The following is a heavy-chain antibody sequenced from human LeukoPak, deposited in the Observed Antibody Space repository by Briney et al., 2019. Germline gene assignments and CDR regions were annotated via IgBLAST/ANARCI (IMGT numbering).Heavy chain of an antibody. D-gene: IGHD3-3*01. J-gene: IGHJ4*02. V-gene: IGHV4-39*01. CDR2: VYYGGST. Sequence: SETLSLTCTVSGGSISSSIYYWGWIRQPPGKGLEWIGTVYYGGSTYYNASLKSRVTISVDTSKNQFSLKLSSVTAADTAVYYCARRNGYFYFDYWGQGTLVTVSS. CDR3: ARRNGYFYFDY. CDR1: GGSISSSIYY.